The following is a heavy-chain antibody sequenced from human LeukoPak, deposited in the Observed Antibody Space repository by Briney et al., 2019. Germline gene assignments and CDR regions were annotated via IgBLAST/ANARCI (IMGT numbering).Heavy chain of an antibody. Sequence: SETLSLTCTVSGGSISTSNYSWGWIRQPPGKGLEWIGSIYYSGSTYHNPSLKSRVTISVDTSKDQFSLKLSSVTAADTAVYYCARLYDSSAYHADHFDYWGQGTLVTVSS. J-gene: IGHJ4*02. CDR1: GGSISTSNYS. CDR3: ARLYDSSAYHADHFDY. D-gene: IGHD3-22*01. CDR2: IYYSGST. V-gene: IGHV4-39*01.